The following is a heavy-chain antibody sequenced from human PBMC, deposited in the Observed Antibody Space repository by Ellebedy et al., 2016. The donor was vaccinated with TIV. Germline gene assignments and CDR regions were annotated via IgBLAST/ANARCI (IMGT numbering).Heavy chain of an antibody. CDR2: INYSGNT. V-gene: IGHV4-59*08. CDR3: ARLWSSGYPRDDYFYGMDV. Sequence: MPSETLSLTCTVSAGSISSYHWSWIRQPPGKGLEWIGYINYSGNTNYSPSLKSRVTILVDTSKNQFSLRLSSATAADTAVYYCARLWSSGYPRDDYFYGMDVWGQGTTVTVSS. D-gene: IGHD6-19*01. J-gene: IGHJ6*02. CDR1: AGSISSYH.